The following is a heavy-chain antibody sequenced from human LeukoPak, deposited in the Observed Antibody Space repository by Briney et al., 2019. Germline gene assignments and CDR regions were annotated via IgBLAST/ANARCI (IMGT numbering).Heavy chain of an antibody. D-gene: IGHD3-22*01. CDR3: ARDDDSSGYYPGGGWFDP. J-gene: IGHJ5*02. Sequence: SVKVSCKASGGTFSSYAISWVRQAPGQGLEWMGGIIPIFGTANYAQKFQGRVTITADESTSTAYMELSSLRSEDTAVYYCARDDDSSGYYPGGGWFDPWGQGTLATVSS. CDR2: IIPIFGTA. CDR1: GGTFSSYA. V-gene: IGHV1-69*13.